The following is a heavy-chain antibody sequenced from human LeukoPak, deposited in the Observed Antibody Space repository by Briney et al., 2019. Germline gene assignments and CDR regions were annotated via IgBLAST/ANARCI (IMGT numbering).Heavy chain of an antibody. V-gene: IGHV4-39*07. CDR2: VYYSGST. J-gene: IGHJ4*02. D-gene: IGHD3-22*01. CDR3: AILPATDTYYYDRSGYYRPGVH. Sequence: SETLSLTCAVYGGSFSSSHYYWGWIRQPPGKGLQWIGSVYYSGSTYYSPSLKSRVTISVDTSKNQFSLKLSSVTAADTAVYYCAILPATDTYYYDRSGYYRPGVHWGQGTLVSVSS. CDR1: GGSFSSSHYY.